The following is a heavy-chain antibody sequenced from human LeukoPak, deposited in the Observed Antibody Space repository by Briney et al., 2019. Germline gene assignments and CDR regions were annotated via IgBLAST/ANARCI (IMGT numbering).Heavy chain of an antibody. V-gene: IGHV1-69*13. Sequence: SVKVSCKASGGTFSSYAISWVRQAPGQGIEWVGGISPIFGTANYAQKFQGRVAITADESTSTAYMELSSLRSEDTAVYYCARVLGYSGGPYWFDPWGQGTLVTVSS. CDR3: ARVLGYSGGPYWFDP. D-gene: IGHD6-25*01. CDR1: GGTFSSYA. CDR2: ISPIFGTA. J-gene: IGHJ5*02.